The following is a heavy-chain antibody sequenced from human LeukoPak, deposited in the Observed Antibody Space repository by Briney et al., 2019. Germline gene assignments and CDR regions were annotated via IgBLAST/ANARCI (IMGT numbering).Heavy chain of an antibody. J-gene: IGHJ4*02. CDR2: INHSGST. CDR1: GGSFSGYY. CDR3: ARRSRGWLQLTPFDY. V-gene: IGHV4-34*01. Sequence: PSETLSLTCAVYGGSFSGYYWSWIRQPPGKGLEWIGEINHSGSTNYNPSLKSRVTISVDTSKNQFSLKLSSVTAADTAVYYCARRSRGWLQLTPFDYWGQGTLVTVSS. D-gene: IGHD5-24*01.